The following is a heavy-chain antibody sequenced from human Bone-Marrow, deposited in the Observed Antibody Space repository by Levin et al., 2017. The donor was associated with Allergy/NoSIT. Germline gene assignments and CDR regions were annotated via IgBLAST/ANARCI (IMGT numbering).Heavy chain of an antibody. V-gene: IGHV4-34*01. D-gene: IGHD3-3*01. Sequence: SQTLSLTCNVSGESFSGSFSTYYWTWIRQTPAKGLEWIGEINHNGRTNYKPSLKSRVTMSFVTSKTQFSLRLTSVTAADSAVYFCARARFLEWSQDYYGLEVWGQGTTVIVSS. CDR3: ARARFLEWSQDYYGLEV. J-gene: IGHJ6*02. CDR2: INHNGRT. CDR1: GESFSGSFSTYY.